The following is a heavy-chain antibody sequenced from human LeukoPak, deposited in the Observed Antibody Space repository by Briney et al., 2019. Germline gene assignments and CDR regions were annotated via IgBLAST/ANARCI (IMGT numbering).Heavy chain of an antibody. J-gene: IGHJ4*02. V-gene: IGHV4-34*01. CDR2: INHSGST. Sequence: PSETLSLTCAVYGGSFSGYYWSWIRQPPGKGLEWIGEINHSGSTNYNPSLKSRVTISVDTSKNQFSLKLSSVTAADTAVYYCARGPRGWYHLHYFDYWGQGTLVTVSS. CDR1: GGSFSGYY. D-gene: IGHD6-19*01. CDR3: ARGPRGWYHLHYFDY.